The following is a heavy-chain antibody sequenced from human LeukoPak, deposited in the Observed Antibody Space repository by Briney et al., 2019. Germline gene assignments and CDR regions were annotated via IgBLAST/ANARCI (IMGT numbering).Heavy chain of an antibody. J-gene: IGHJ4*02. CDR1: EFAFSTYN. V-gene: IGHV3-11*01. D-gene: IGHD3-10*01. CDR3: ARDQGDFQGVDY. CDR2: ISSSGSTI. Sequence: GGSLRLSCAASEFAFSTYNMNWIRQAPGKGLEWVSYISSSGSTIYYADSVKGRFTISRDNAKNSLYLQMNSLRAEDTAVYYCARDQGDFQGVDYWGQGTLVTVSS.